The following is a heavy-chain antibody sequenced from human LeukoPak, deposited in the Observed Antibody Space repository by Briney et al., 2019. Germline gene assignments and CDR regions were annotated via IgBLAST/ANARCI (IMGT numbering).Heavy chain of an antibody. V-gene: IGHV3-23*01. Sequence: PGGSLRLSCTASGFTFSTHAMSWVRQAPGKGLEWVSSISDSGGGTYYADSVKGLFTVSRDNSKNTLYLQMHSLRAEDTALYYCAKEGLLPVENAFDIWGQGTMVTVSS. CDR3: AKEGLLPVENAFDI. D-gene: IGHD4-23*01. CDR1: GFTFSTHA. J-gene: IGHJ3*02. CDR2: ISDSGGGT.